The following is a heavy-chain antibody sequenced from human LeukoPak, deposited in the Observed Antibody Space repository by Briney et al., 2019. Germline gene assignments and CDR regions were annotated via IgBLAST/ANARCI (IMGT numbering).Heavy chain of an antibody. Sequence: GGSLRLSCAASGFTFSSYSMNWVRQAPGKGLEWVSYISSSSSTIYYADSVKGRFTISRDNAKNSLYLQMNSLRAEDTAVYYCARDRYGSGSYYTFDYWGQGTLVTVSS. CDR3: ARDRYGSGSYYTFDY. J-gene: IGHJ4*02. CDR1: GFTFSSYS. CDR2: ISSSSSTI. D-gene: IGHD3-10*01. V-gene: IGHV3-48*04.